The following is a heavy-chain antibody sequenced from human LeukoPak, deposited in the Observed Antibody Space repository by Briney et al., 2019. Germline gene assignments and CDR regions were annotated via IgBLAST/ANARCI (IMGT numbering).Heavy chain of an antibody. Sequence: PGGSLRLSCATSGVTFRNYGMHWGRQAPGKGLEWVAIIYYDGSNQYYADSVKGRFTISRDNSKNTLYLQLNSLRAEDTAMYYCARDRGQSYFDYWGQGTLVTVSS. D-gene: IGHD3-10*01. J-gene: IGHJ4*02. CDR1: GVTFRNYG. CDR3: ARDRGQSYFDY. V-gene: IGHV3-33*01. CDR2: IYYDGSNQ.